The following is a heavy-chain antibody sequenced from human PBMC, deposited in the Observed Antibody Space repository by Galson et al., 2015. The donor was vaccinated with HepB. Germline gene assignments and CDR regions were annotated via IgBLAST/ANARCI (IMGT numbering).Heavy chain of an antibody. CDR3: ARDQMTPFTDYYYYYGMDV. J-gene: IGHJ6*02. Sequence: VSCKASGGTFSSYAISWVRQAPGQGLEWMGGIIPIFGTANYAQKFQGRVTITADESTSTAYMELSSLRSEDTAVYYCARDQMTPFTDYYYYYGMDVWGQGTTVTVSS. CDR2: IIPIFGTA. CDR1: GGTFSSYA. V-gene: IGHV1-69*19. D-gene: IGHD3-16*01.